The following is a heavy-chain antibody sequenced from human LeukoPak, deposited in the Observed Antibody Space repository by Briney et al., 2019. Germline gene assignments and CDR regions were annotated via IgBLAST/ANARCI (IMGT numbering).Heavy chain of an antibody. D-gene: IGHD2-8*01. CDR1: GFSLTTYGVG. Sequence: SGPTLVKPAQTLALTCTFSGFSLTTYGVGVGWIRQPPGKALEWLALISWDDDKRYSPSLKSRLTITRDTSKNQVVLTMTNMDPVDTATYYCAHRTYGPFHYWGQGTLVTVSS. CDR3: AHRTYGPFHY. J-gene: IGHJ4*02. CDR2: ISWDDDK. V-gene: IGHV2-5*02.